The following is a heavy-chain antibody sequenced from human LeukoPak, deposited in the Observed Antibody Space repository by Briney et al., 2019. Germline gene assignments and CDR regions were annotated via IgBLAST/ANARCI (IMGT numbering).Heavy chain of an antibody. CDR2: IGTAGDT. Sequence: GGSPRLSCAASGFTVSTSDMHWVRQATGKGLEWVSAIGTAGDTYYPGSVKGRFTISRENAKNSLYLQMNSLRAGDTAVYYCARGRGNWFDPWGQGTLVTVSS. CDR3: ARGRGNWFDP. CDR1: GFTVSTSD. D-gene: IGHD3-10*01. V-gene: IGHV3-13*04. J-gene: IGHJ5*02.